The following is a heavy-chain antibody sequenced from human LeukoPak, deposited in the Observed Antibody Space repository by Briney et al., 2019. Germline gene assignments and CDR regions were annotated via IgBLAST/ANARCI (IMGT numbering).Heavy chain of an antibody. CDR2: ASHTGST. D-gene: IGHD5-24*01. V-gene: IGHV4-34*01. CDR3: AGIELATTKFAH. J-gene: IGHJ5*02. CDR1: GGSFSAYY. Sequence: PSETLSLTCTVYGGSFSAYYWTWIRQPPGKGLEWIGEASHTGSTNYNPSLKSRVTISVDSSQIQFSLKVRSVTAADTAVYYCAGIELATTKFAHWGQGTLVAVSS.